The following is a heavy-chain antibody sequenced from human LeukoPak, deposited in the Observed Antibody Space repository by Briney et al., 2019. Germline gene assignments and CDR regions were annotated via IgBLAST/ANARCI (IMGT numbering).Heavy chain of an antibody. D-gene: IGHD4-23*01. J-gene: IGHJ4*02. CDR1: GGSISSSSYY. Sequence: SETLSLTCTVSGGSISSSSYYWGWIRQPPGEGLEWIGSIYYSGSTYYNPSLKSRVTISVDTSKNQFSLKLSSVTAADTAVYYCARWYPLDYWGQGTLVTVSS. CDR3: ARWYPLDY. V-gene: IGHV4-39*01. CDR2: IYYSGST.